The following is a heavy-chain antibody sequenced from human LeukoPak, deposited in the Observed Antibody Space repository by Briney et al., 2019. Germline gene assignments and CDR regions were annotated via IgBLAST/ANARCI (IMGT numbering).Heavy chain of an antibody. Sequence: GGSLRLSCAASGFTFSSYGMHWVRQAPGKGLEWVAFIRYDGSNKYYADSVKGRFTISRDNSKNTLYLQMNSLRAEDTAVYYCAKDNLHYDFWSGYYGGGNWFDPWGQGTLVTVSS. CDR3: AKDNLHYDFWSGYYGGGNWFDP. CDR2: IRYDGSNK. J-gene: IGHJ5*02. CDR1: GFTFSSYG. D-gene: IGHD3-3*01. V-gene: IGHV3-30*02.